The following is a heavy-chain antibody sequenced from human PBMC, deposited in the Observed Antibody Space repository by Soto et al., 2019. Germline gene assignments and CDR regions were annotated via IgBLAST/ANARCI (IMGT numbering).Heavy chain of an antibody. Sequence: GALRLSCAASGFTFSSYAMSWVRQAPGKGLVWVSRINSDGSTTSYADSVKGRFTISRDNAKNTLDLQMNSLRVEDTAVYYCPRDLTGSRTYWGQGTLVTVSS. J-gene: IGHJ4*02. CDR3: PRDLTGSRTY. CDR1: GFTFSSYA. V-gene: IGHV3-74*01. CDR2: INSDGSTT. D-gene: IGHD2-15*01.